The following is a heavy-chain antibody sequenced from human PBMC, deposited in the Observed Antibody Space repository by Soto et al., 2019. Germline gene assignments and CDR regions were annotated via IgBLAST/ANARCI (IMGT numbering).Heavy chain of an antibody. Sequence: SETLSLTCTVSGGSISSYYWSWIRQPPGKGLEWIGYIYYSGSTNYNPSLKSRVTISVDTSKNQFSLKLSSVTAADTAVYYCARFRNYYDSPRYFDYWGQGTLVTVSS. CDR1: GGSISSYY. CDR3: ARFRNYYDSPRYFDY. CDR2: IYYSGST. V-gene: IGHV4-59*01. J-gene: IGHJ4*02. D-gene: IGHD3-22*01.